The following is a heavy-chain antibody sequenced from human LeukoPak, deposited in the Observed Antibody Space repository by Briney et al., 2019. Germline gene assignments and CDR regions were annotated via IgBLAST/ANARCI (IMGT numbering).Heavy chain of an antibody. J-gene: IGHJ5*02. D-gene: IGHD1-26*01. CDR2: FDPEDGET. Sequence: GASVKASCKVSGYTLTELSMHWVRQAPGKGLEWMGGFDPEDGETIYAQKFQGRVTMTEDTSTDTAYMELSSLRSEDTAVYYCATSSGGYYTSGSFDPWGQGTLVTVSS. CDR3: ATSSGGYYTSGSFDP. V-gene: IGHV1-24*01. CDR1: GYTLTELS.